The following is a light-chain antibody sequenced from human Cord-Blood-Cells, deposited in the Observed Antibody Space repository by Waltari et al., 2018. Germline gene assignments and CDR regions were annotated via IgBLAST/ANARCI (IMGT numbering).Light chain of an antibody. CDR1: QSVLYSSNNKNY. J-gene: IGKJ2*01. CDR3: QQYYSTPYT. Sequence: DIVMTQSPDSLAVSLGERATINCKSSQSVLYSSNNKNYLAWYQQKPGQPPKLLIYWASTRESGVHDRFSGSGSETDFTLTISSLQAEDVAVYYCQQYYSTPYTFGQGTKLEIK. V-gene: IGKV4-1*01. CDR2: WAS.